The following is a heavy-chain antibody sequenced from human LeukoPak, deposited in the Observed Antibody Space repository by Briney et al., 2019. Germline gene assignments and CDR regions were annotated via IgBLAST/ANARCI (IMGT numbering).Heavy chain of an antibody. CDR2: IYHSGTT. V-gene: IGHV4-31*03. CDR3: ARAVDYRNYFDY. Sequence: SETLSLTCTVSGDSMTRGGYYWSWVRQHPGKGLEWVGFIYHSGTTFYNPSLESRATISVDTSQNQFSLKLTSVATADTAVYYCARAVDYRNYFDYWGQGTLVTVSS. J-gene: IGHJ4*02. D-gene: IGHD4-11*01. CDR1: GDSMTRGGYY.